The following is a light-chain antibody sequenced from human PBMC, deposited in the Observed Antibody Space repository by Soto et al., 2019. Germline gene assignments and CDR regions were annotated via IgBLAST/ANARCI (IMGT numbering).Light chain of an antibody. J-gene: IGKJ1*01. V-gene: IGKV1-5*03. CDR1: QRISRW. CDR2: KAS. Sequence: DIQMTQSPSTLSASVGDRLNITCRASQRISRWLAWYQQKPGKAPKLLIYKASYLESGVPSRFSGSGSGTEFTLTISSLQPDDFATYYCQQYNIYSPRNPFGQGTKVEIK. CDR3: QQYNIYSPRNP.